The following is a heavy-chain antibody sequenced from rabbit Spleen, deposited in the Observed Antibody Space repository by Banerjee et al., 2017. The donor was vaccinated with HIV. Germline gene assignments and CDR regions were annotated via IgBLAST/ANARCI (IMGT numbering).Heavy chain of an antibody. CDR2: INAVTGRA. J-gene: IGHJ4*01. CDR3: ARGPNYADGYDL. D-gene: IGHD6-1*01. V-gene: IGHV1S45*01. CDR1: GFSFSDKAV. Sequence: QEQLLESGGGLVKPEGSLKLSCTASGFSFSDKAVMCWVRQAPGKGLEWIACINAVTGRAVYASWAKGRFTFSKTSSTTVTLQMTSLTAADTATYFCARGPNYADGYDLWGQGTLVTVS.